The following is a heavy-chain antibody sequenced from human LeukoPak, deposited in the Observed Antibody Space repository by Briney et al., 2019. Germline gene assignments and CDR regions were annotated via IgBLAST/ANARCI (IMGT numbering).Heavy chain of an antibody. Sequence: ASVKVSCKTSGYTFTDYYLHWVRQAPGQGPDLMGWMNPYSGGPNYAQNFQGRVTMTRDTSTSIAYMELTSLTSGDTAVYYCARGPLRELLGLDYWGQGTLVTVSS. V-gene: IGHV1-2*02. CDR3: ARGPLRELLGLDY. CDR1: GYTFTDYY. D-gene: IGHD3-10*01. CDR2: MNPYSGGP. J-gene: IGHJ4*02.